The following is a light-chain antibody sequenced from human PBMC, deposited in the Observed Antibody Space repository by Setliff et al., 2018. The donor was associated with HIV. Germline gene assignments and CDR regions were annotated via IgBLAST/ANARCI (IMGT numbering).Light chain of an antibody. CDR3: CSYAGSSTYV. J-gene: IGLJ1*01. Sequence: QSVLTQPASVSGSPGQSTTISCTGSSSDVGSYNLVSWYQQHPGKAPKLMIYEVTERPSGVSNRFSGSKSATTASLTISGLQAEDEADYYCCSYAGSSTYVFGTGTKVTVL. V-gene: IGLV2-23*02. CDR2: EVT. CDR1: SSDVGSYNL.